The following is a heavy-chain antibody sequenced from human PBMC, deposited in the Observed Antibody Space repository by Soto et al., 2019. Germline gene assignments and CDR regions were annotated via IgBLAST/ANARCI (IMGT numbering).Heavy chain of an antibody. Sequence: KPSETLSLTCTVSGGSISSSSYYWGWIRQPPGKGLEWIGSIYYSGSTYYNPSLKSRVTISVDTSKNQFSLKLSSVTAADTAVYYCASTYYYGSGSLKIDYWGQGTLVTVSS. D-gene: IGHD3-10*01. CDR2: IYYSGST. CDR3: ASTYYYGSGSLKIDY. J-gene: IGHJ4*02. V-gene: IGHV4-39*01. CDR1: GGSISSSSYY.